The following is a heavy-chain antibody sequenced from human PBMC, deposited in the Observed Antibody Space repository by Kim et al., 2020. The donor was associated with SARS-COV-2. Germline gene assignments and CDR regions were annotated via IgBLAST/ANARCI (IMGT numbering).Heavy chain of an antibody. D-gene: IGHD4-17*01. CDR1: GGSISSSNW. CDR2: IYHSGST. CDR3: ARDPGDSTRYYYYGMDV. J-gene: IGHJ6*02. Sequence: SETLSLTCAVSGGSISSSNWWSWVRQPPGKGLEWIGEIYHSGSTHYNPSLKSRVTISVDKSKNQFSLTLSSVTAADTAVYYCARDPGDSTRYYYYGMDVWGQGTTVTVSS. V-gene: IGHV4-4*02.